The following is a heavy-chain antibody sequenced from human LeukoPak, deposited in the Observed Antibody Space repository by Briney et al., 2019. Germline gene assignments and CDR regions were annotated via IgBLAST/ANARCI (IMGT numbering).Heavy chain of an antibody. J-gene: IGHJ4*02. CDR1: GFTFSSYA. D-gene: IGHD3-10*01. Sequence: GGSLRLSCAASGFTFSSYAMSWVRQAPGKGLEWVSAISGSGGSTYYADSVKGRFTISRDNSKNTLYLQMNSLRAEDTAVYYCAKDLDYYGSGSLTPGYWGQGTLVTVSS. CDR3: AKDLDYYGSGSLTPGY. V-gene: IGHV3-23*01. CDR2: ISGSGGST.